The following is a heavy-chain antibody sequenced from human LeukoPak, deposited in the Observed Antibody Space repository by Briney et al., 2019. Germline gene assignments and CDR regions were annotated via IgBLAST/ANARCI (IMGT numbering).Heavy chain of an antibody. Sequence: PSETLSLTCAVYGGSFSGYYWSWIRQPPGKGLEGIGEINHSGSTNYNPSLKSRLTISVDTSKNQFSLKLSSVTPAHTALYYCASPRWGSYRYHFHHWAQGTLVPLSS. D-gene: IGHD3-16*02. J-gene: IGHJ4*02. CDR2: INHSGST. CDR3: ASPRWGSYRYHFHH. V-gene: IGHV4-34*01. CDR1: GGSFSGYY.